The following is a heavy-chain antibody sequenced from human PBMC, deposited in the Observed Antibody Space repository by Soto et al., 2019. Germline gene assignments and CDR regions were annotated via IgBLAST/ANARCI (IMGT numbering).Heavy chain of an antibody. Sequence: QVQLVQSGAEVKKPGSSVKVSCKASGGTFSSYAISWVRQAPGQGLEWMGGIIPIFGTANYAQKFQGRVTITADKSTSTAYMELNSLRSEDTAVYYCARYSSSPETNWFDPWGQGTLVTVSS. CDR1: GGTFSSYA. J-gene: IGHJ5*02. CDR3: ARYSSSPETNWFDP. CDR2: IIPIFGTA. D-gene: IGHD6-6*01. V-gene: IGHV1-69*06.